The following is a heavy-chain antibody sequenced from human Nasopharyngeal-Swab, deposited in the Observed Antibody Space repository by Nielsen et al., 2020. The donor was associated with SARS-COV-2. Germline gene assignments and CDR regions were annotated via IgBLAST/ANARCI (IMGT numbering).Heavy chain of an antibody. CDR3: ARGYGAAFDY. CDR2: ISADSDHT. V-gene: IGHV1-18*01. J-gene: IGHJ4*02. D-gene: IGHD3-10*01. Sequence: WVRQAPGQGLEWMGWISADSDHTTYAQKLQGRVTLTKVTPTSTAYMDLRDLRSDDTAVYYCARGYGAAFDYWGPGTLVTVSS.